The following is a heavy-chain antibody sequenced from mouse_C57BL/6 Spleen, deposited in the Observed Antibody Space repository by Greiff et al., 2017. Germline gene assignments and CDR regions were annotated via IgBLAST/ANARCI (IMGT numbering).Heavy chain of an antibody. CDR2: IYPRSGNT. D-gene: IGHD1-1*01. Sequence: QVQLQESGAELARPGASVKLSCKASGYTFTSYGISWVKQRTGQGLEWIGEIYPRSGNTYYNEKFKGKATLTADKSSSTAYMRLRSLTSEASAVYFCERYLLPYAMDYWGQGTSVTVSS. CDR3: ERYLLPYAMDY. V-gene: IGHV1-81*01. J-gene: IGHJ4*01. CDR1: GYTFTSYG.